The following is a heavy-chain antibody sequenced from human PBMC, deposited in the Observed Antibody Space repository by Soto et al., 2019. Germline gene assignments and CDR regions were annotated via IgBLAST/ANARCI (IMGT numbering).Heavy chain of an antibody. Sequence: ASVKVSCKASGYTFTSYGISWVRQAPGQGLEWMGYISAYNGNTNYAQKLQGRVTMTTDTSTSTAYMELRSLRSDDTAVYYCARDGVDTATGSYCGMDVWGQGTTVTVSS. J-gene: IGHJ6*02. CDR1: GYTFTSYG. D-gene: IGHD5-18*01. V-gene: IGHV1-18*01. CDR2: ISAYNGNT. CDR3: ARDGVDTATGSYCGMDV.